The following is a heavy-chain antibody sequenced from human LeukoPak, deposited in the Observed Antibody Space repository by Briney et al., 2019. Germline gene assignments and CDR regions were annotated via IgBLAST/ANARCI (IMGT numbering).Heavy chain of an antibody. Sequence: ASVKVSCQASGYTFTGYYMHWVRQAPGQGLEWMGWINPNSGGTNYAQKFQGRVTMTRDTSISTASMERSRLRSDDTAVYYCARGLYSGSLNWFDRWGQGTLVTVSS. CDR3: ARGLYSGSLNWFDR. D-gene: IGHD1-26*01. CDR1: GYTFTGYY. V-gene: IGHV1-2*02. J-gene: IGHJ5*02. CDR2: INPNSGGT.